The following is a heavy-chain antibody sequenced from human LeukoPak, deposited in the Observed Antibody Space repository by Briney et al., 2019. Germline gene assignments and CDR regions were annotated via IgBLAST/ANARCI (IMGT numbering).Heavy chain of an antibody. J-gene: IGHJ4*02. V-gene: IGHV1-18*01. D-gene: IGHD3-3*01. CDR1: GYTFSNYG. CDR2: ISGYNGNT. CDR3: ARIHDFWHGYQGVFHDY. Sequence: ASVKVSCKTSGYTFSNYGVSWVRQAPGQGLEWMGWISGYNGNTDYGQKFQGRVTMTTDTSTITVYMELRSLRFDDTAVYYCARIHDFWHGYQGVFHDYWGQGTLVTVSS.